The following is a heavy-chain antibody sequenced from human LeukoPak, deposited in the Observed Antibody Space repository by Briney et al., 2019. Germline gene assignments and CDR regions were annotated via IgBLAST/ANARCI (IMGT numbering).Heavy chain of an antibody. Sequence: SETLSLTCAVYGGSFSGYYWSWIRQPPGKGLEWIGEVNHSGSTNYNPSLKSRVTISVDKSKNQFSLKLSSVTAADTAVYYCARPYRGGYYFDYWGQGTLVTVSS. CDR1: GGSFSGYY. D-gene: IGHD1-26*01. CDR2: VNHSGST. CDR3: ARPYRGGYYFDY. J-gene: IGHJ4*02. V-gene: IGHV4-34*01.